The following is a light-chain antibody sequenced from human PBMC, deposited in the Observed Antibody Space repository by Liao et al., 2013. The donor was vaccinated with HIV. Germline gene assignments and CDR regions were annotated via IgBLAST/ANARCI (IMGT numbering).Light chain of an antibody. J-gene: IGLJ2*01. V-gene: IGLV3-1*01. CDR3: QTWDGTHVV. CDR2: QDN. Sequence: SSELTQSPSVSVSPGQTASITCSGDYLGDKYASWYQHKPGQAPVLVIYQDNKRPSGIPERFSGSNSGNTATLTISGTQPMDEADYFCQTWDGTHVVFGGGTNLTV. CDR1: YLGDKY.